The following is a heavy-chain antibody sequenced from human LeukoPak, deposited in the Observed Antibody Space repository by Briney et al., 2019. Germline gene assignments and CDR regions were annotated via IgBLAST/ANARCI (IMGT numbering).Heavy chain of an antibody. V-gene: IGHV4-59*01. Sequence: SETLSLTCTVSGGSISSYYWSWIRQPPGKGLEWIGDIYYSGSTNYNPSLKSRVTISVDTSKKQFSLKLSSVTAADTAVYYCASNYYGSGTHPHYYGMDVRGKGTTVTVSS. D-gene: IGHD3-10*01. CDR2: IYYSGST. CDR3: ASNYYGSGTHPHYYGMDV. CDR1: GGSISSYY. J-gene: IGHJ6*04.